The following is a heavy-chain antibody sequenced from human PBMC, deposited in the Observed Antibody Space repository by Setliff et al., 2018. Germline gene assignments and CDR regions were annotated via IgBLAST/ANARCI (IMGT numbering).Heavy chain of an antibody. D-gene: IGHD1-26*01. V-gene: IGHV1-69*04. CDR3: VRVRRGGYHSIYWSFDL. Sequence: SVKVSCKASGGTFSSHYISWVRQAPGRGPQWLGRIIPASNGANYAQRFRGRVSFSADISTGTVFMDLSSLESEDTAVYYCVRVRRGGYHSIYWSFDLWGRGTLVTVSS. J-gene: IGHJ2*01. CDR1: GGTFSSHY. CDR2: IIPASNGA.